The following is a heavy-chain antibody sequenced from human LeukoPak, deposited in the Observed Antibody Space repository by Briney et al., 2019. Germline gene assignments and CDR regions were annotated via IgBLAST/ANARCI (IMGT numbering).Heavy chain of an antibody. D-gene: IGHD3-9*01. Sequence: PWGSLRLSCAASGFTFSNYAMSWVRQAPGKGLEWVSAITGSGSGIYYADSMKSRFTISRDNSKNTLYLQINSLRAEDTAVYYCAKWGNYDVLTGYYVSDYWGQGTLVTVSS. CDR2: ITGSGSGI. V-gene: IGHV3-23*01. J-gene: IGHJ4*02. CDR3: AKWGNYDVLTGYYVSDY. CDR1: GFTFSNYA.